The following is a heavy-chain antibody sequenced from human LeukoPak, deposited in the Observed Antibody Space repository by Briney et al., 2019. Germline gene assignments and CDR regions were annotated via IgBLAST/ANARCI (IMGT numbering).Heavy chain of an antibody. CDR3: ARVSTGTWFGDYFDY. J-gene: IGHJ4*02. D-gene: IGHD3-10*01. V-gene: IGHV4-59*01. CDR2: IYYSGST. CDR1: GGSISSYY. Sequence: PSETLSLTCTVSGGSISSYYWSWIRQPPGKGLEWIGYIYYSGSTNYNPSLKSRVTISVDTSKNQFSLKLSSVTAADTAGYYCARVSTGTWFGDYFDYWGQGTLVTVSS.